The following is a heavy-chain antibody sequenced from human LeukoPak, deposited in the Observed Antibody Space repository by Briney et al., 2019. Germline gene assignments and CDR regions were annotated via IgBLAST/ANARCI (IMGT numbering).Heavy chain of an antibody. D-gene: IGHD3-10*01. CDR1: GFTFSDYD. Sequence: PGGTLRLSCAASGFTFSDYDMSWIREAPGQGLEGVSYISSSSSYTNYADSVKGRFTISRDNAKNSLYLQMNSLRAEDTAVYYCARVHGSGSYCFDYWGQGTLVTVSS. CDR3: ARVHGSGSYCFDY. CDR2: ISSSSSYT. J-gene: IGHJ4*02. V-gene: IGHV3-11*05.